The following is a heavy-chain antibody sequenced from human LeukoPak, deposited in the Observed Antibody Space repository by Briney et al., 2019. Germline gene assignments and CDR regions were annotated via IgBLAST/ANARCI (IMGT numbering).Heavy chain of an antibody. CDR1: GSTFSSYS. CDR2: ISSSGSTI. CDR3: ARVYSSGWSY. D-gene: IGHD6-19*01. V-gene: IGHV3-48*04. J-gene: IGHJ4*02. Sequence: GGSLRLSCAASGSTFSSYSMNWVRQAPGKGLEWVSYISSSGSTIYYADSVKGRFTISRDNAKKSLYLQMNSLRAEDTAVYYCARVYSSGWSYWGQGTLVTVSS.